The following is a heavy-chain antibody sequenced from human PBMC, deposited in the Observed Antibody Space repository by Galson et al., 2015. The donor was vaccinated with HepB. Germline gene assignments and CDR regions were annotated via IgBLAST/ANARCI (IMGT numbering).Heavy chain of an antibody. D-gene: IGHD2-21*01. CDR2: ISVYNGNT. CDR3: AKAPPAAYCGFDCNLDP. J-gene: IGHJ5*02. V-gene: IGHV1-18*01. Sequence: SVKVSCKASGYLFTSYGITWVRQAPGQGLEYMGWISVYNGNTYYAQKFQGRVTMTTDTPTTTAYMELRGRRSDDTAVYYCAKAPPAAYCGFDCNLDPWGQGTLVTVSS. CDR1: GYLFTSYG.